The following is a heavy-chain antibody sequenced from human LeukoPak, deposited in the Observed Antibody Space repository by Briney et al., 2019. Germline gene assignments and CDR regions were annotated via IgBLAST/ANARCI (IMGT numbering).Heavy chain of an antibody. CDR2: VYYSGST. Sequence: SETLSLTCTVSGGSISNGNYYWSWIRQHPGKGLEWIGYVYYSGSTYYNPSLMSRVTISVDTSKNQFSLKLSSVTAADTAAYYCARVGDGTVLFYSWGQGTLVTVSS. J-gene: IGHJ4*02. CDR1: GGSISNGNYY. CDR3: ARVGDGTVLFYS. D-gene: IGHD2-15*01. V-gene: IGHV4-31*03.